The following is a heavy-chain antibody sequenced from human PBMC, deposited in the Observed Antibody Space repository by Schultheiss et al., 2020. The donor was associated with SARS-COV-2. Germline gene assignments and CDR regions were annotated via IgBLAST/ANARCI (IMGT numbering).Heavy chain of an antibody. J-gene: IGHJ4*02. D-gene: IGHD3-22*01. CDR2: ISYDGSNK. V-gene: IGHV3-30-3*01. CDR1: GFTFSSYA. CDR3: ARDSSADYFDTSGYADY. Sequence: GGSLRLSCAASGFTFSSYAMHWVRQAPGKGLEWVAVISYDGSNKYYADSVKGRFTISRDNSKNTLYLQMNSLRAEDTAVYYCARDSSADYFDTSGYADYWGQGTLVTVSS.